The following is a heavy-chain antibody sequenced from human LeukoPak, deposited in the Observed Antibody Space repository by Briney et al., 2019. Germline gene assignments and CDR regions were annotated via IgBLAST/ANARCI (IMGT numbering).Heavy chain of an antibody. Sequence: GGSLRLSCAASGFTFSSYSMNWVRQAPGKGLEWVSSISSSSSYIYYADSVKGRFTISRDNAKNSLYLQMNSLRAEDTAVYYCARDTRGPYYDFWSGYYPLDYWGQGTLVTVSS. D-gene: IGHD3-3*01. CDR3: ARDTRGPYYDFWSGYYPLDY. J-gene: IGHJ4*02. V-gene: IGHV3-21*01. CDR1: GFTFSSYS. CDR2: ISSSSSYI.